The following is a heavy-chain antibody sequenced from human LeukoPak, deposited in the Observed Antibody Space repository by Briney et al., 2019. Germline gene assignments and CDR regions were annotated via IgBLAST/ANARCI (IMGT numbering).Heavy chain of an antibody. CDR3: AKAGSSIMITFGGVIVLFDY. D-gene: IGHD3-16*02. V-gene: IGHV3-23*01. J-gene: IGHJ4*02. Sequence: GGSLRLSCAASGFTFSSYAMSWVRQAPGKGLEWVSAISGSGGSTYCADSVKGRFTISRDNSKNTLYLQMNSLRAEDTAVYYCAKAGSSIMITFGGVIVLFDYWGQGTLVTVSS. CDR2: ISGSGGST. CDR1: GFTFSSYA.